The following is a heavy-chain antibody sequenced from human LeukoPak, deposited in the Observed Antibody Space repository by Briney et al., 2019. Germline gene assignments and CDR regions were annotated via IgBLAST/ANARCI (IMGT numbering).Heavy chain of an antibody. CDR1: GFTFSDYY. Sequence: GGSLRLSCAASGFTFSDYYMSWIRQAPGKGLEWVSYISSSGSTIYYADSVKGRFTISRDNAKNSLYLQMNSLRAEDTAVYYCARGNRALLWFGELFGILGYWGQGTLVTVSS. CDR3: ARGNRALLWFGELFGILGY. D-gene: IGHD3-10*01. J-gene: IGHJ4*02. V-gene: IGHV3-11*01. CDR2: ISSSGSTI.